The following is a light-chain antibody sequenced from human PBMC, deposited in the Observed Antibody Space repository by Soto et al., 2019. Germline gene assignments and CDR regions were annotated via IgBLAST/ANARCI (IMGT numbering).Light chain of an antibody. CDR1: QSVSNN. CDR2: GAS. V-gene: IGKV3-15*01. CDR3: QQYDNWPYT. Sequence: EIVMTHSPATLSVSPGERATLSCRASQSVSNNLAWYQQKPGQAPRLLIYGASTRATAIPARFSGSGSGTEFTLTISSLQSEDFAAYFCQQYDNWPYTFGQGTKLEIK. J-gene: IGKJ2*01.